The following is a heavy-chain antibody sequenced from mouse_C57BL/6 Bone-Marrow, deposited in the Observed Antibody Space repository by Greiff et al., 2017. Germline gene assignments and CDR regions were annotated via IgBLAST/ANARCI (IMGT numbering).Heavy chain of an antibody. D-gene: IGHD3-2*02. J-gene: IGHJ1*03. Sequence: DVKLVESGPELVKPGASVKISCKASGYSFTDYNMNWVKQSNGKSLEWIGVINPNNGGTIYNQKFKGKATLTVDKSSSTAYMELRSLTSEDTAVYYCARSGEIRGHFDVWGTGTTVTVSS. V-gene: IGHV1-18*01. CDR1: GYSFTDYN. CDR3: ARSGEIRGHFDV. CDR2: INPNNGGT.